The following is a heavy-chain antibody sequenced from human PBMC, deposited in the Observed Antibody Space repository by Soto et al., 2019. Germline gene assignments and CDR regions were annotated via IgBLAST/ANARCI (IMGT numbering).Heavy chain of an antibody. CDR3: ARDHNFGFILYAMDV. J-gene: IGHJ6*02. CDR2: INPSSGRT. CDR1: GYTFTSYS. V-gene: IGHV1-46*01. D-gene: IGHD2-15*01. Sequence: ASVKVSCKASGYTFTSYSMHWVRQAPGKGLEWRGIINPSSGRTSYAQNFQGRVTMTSDTSTSRVYMEMSSLKSEDTAVYYCARDHNFGFILYAMDVWGQGTTVTVSS.